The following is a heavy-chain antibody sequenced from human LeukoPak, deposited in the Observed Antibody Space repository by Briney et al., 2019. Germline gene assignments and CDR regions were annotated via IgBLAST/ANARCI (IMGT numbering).Heavy chain of an antibody. D-gene: IGHD6-19*01. J-gene: IGHJ6*02. Sequence: PSETLSLTCSVSGGSISNYYWSWIRQSPGKGLEWIGYIYYSGSTNYNPSLKSRVTISVDTSKNQFSLKLSSVTAADTAVYYCARDSPTYSSGWYGMDVWGQGTTVTVSS. CDR2: IYYSGST. CDR1: GGSISNYY. V-gene: IGHV4-59*12. CDR3: ARDSPTYSSGWYGMDV.